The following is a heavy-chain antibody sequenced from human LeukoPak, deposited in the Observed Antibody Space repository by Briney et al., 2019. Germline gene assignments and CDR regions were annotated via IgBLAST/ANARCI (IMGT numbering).Heavy chain of an antibody. J-gene: IGHJ4*02. CDR1: GFSFSNYG. CDR3: ARQHTAWYVDY. Sequence: GGSLRLSCAASGFSFSNYGMSWVRQAPGKGLEWVSGVRASGASTYSEDSVKGRFIISRDNSKNTVFLQMNSLRAEDTAVYYCARQHTAWYVDYWGQGILVTASS. D-gene: IGHD1-1*01. V-gene: IGHV3-23*01. CDR2: VRASGAST.